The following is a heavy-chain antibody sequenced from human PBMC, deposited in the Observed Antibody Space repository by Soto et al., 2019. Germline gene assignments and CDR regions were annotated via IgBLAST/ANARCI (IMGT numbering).Heavy chain of an antibody. J-gene: IGHJ4*02. V-gene: IGHV1-18*01. CDR1: GYTFASYA. Sequence: QVQLVQSRAEVKKPGASVKVSCKASGYTFASYAISWMRQAPGQGLEWMGWISAYNGNTNYAQKLQGRVTMTTDTSTSTVYMELRSLRSDDTAVYYCARDPPPPDYWGQGTLVTVSS. CDR3: ARDPPPPDY. CDR2: ISAYNGNT.